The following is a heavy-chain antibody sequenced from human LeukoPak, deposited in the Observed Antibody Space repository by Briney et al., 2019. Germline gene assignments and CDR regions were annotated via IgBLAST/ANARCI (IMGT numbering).Heavy chain of an antibody. D-gene: IGHD2-2*02. Sequence: PSETLSLTCTISGYSITSGYYWGWIRQPPGKGLECIGSVYHSGDTYYNPSLESRVTISVDTSENQFSLKLTSVTAADTALYFCARHSRRCSSTTCYTGAFDIWGPGTVVTVSS. CDR2: VYHSGDT. CDR3: ARHSRRCSSTTCYTGAFDI. CDR1: GYSITSGYY. J-gene: IGHJ3*02. V-gene: IGHV4-38-2*02.